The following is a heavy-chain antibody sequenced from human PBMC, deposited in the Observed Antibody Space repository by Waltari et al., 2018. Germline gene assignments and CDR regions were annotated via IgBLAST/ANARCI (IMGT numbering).Heavy chain of an antibody. Sequence: QVQLQESGPGLVKPSQTLSLTCTVSGGSISSGSYYWSWIRQPAGKGLEGIGRIYTSGSTNYNPALKSRVTISVDTSKNQFSLKLSSVTAADTAVYYCARGGGPFPFDYWGQGTLVTVSS. CDR1: GGSISSGSYY. V-gene: IGHV4-61*02. CDR2: IYTSGST. D-gene: IGHD3-10*01. J-gene: IGHJ4*02. CDR3: ARGGGPFPFDY.